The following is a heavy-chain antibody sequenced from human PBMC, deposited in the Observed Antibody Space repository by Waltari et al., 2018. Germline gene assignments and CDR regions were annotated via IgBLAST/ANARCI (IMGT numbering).Heavy chain of an antibody. Sequence: EVQLVQSGVEVKKPGESLKISCKASGYSFTNYWIGWVRQMPWKGLEWMGIMNPGYSDTRYSPSFQGQVTVSADKSISTAYLQWSSLKASDSAMYYCAGAVSGTAWFDPWGQGTLVTVSA. J-gene: IGHJ5*02. CDR1: GYSFTNYW. V-gene: IGHV5-51*03. D-gene: IGHD6-19*01. CDR3: AGAVSGTAWFDP. CDR2: MNPGYSDT.